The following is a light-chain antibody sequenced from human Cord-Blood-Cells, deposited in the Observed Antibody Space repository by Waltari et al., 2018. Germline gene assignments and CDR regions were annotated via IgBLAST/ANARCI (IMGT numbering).Light chain of an antibody. V-gene: IGKV2-28*01. CDR2: LGS. CDR1: QSLLHSNGYNY. CDR3: MQALQTPLT. Sequence: DIVMTQSSLSLPVTPGEPASLSCMSRQSLLHSNGYNYLDWYLQKPGQSPQLLIYLGSNRASGVPDRFSGSGSGTDFTLKISRVEAEDVGVYYCMQALQTPLTFGGGTKVEIK. J-gene: IGKJ4*01.